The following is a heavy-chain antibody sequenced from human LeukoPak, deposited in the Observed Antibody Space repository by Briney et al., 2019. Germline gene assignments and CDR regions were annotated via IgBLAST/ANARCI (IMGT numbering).Heavy chain of an antibody. CDR1: GGTFSSYA. J-gene: IGHJ4*02. CDR3: ARVDTAMGRSPRY. Sequence: ASVKVSCKASGGTFSSYATSWVRQAPGQGLEWMGGIIPIFGTANYAQKFQGRVTITADESTSTVYMELSSLRSEGTAVYYCARVDTAMGRSPRYWGQGTLVTVSS. V-gene: IGHV1-69*13. CDR2: IIPIFGTA. D-gene: IGHD5-18*01.